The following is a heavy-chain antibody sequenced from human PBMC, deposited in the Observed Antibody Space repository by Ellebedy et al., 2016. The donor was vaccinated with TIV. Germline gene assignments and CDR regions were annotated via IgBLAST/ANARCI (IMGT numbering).Heavy chain of an antibody. J-gene: IGHJ3*02. Sequence: ASVKVSCKASGYTFSSYYMHWVRQGPGQGLEWMGIINPSGGSTSYAQKLQGRVTMTRDTSTSTVYMELSSLRSEDTAVYYCASSLGRLDAFDIWGQGTMVTVSS. V-gene: IGHV1-46*04. CDR2: INPSGGST. CDR3: ASSLGRLDAFDI. CDR1: GYTFSSYY.